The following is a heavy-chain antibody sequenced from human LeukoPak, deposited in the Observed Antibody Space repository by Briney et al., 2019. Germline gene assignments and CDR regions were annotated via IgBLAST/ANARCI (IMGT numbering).Heavy chain of an antibody. CDR3: ARVWNDYGDYGAEYFQH. CDR1: GYTFTGYY. D-gene: IGHD4-17*01. Sequence: ASVKVSCKASGYTFTGYYMHWVRQAPGQRLEWMGWINPNSGGTNYAQKFQGRVTMTRDTSISTAYMELSRLRSDDTAVYYCARVWNDYGDYGAEYFQHWGQGTLVTVSS. V-gene: IGHV1-2*02. CDR2: INPNSGGT. J-gene: IGHJ1*01.